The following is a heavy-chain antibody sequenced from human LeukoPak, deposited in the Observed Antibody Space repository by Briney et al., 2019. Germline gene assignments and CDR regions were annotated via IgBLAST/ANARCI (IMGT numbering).Heavy chain of an antibody. D-gene: IGHD4-11*01. Sequence: PSETLSLTCTVSGGSISSSSYYWGWIRQPPGKGLEWIGSIYYSGSTYYNPSLKSRVTISVDTSKNQFSLKLSSVTAADTAVYYCARHDFMTTVKGYYYYGMDVWGQGTTVTVSS. CDR2: IYYSGST. CDR3: ARHDFMTTVKGYYYYGMDV. CDR1: GGSISSSSYY. J-gene: IGHJ6*02. V-gene: IGHV4-39*01.